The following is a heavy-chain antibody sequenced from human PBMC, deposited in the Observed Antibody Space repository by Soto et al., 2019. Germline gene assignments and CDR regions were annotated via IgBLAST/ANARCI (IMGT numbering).Heavy chain of an antibody. V-gene: IGHV1-46*02. CDR3: ARPLTGAFGC. CDR1: GDTFNRYY. Sequence: SVTVSCKTSGDTFNRYYMHWVRQAPGQGLEWMGKISPSGTTTSYAQKFQGRVTMTRDTSTTTVYMALSSLRSDDAAIYYCARPLTGAFGCWGQGSLVTVSS. CDR2: ISPSGTTT. D-gene: IGHD3-10*01. J-gene: IGHJ4*02.